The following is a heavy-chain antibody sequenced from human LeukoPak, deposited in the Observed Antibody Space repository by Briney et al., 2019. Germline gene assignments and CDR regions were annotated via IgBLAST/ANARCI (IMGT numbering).Heavy chain of an antibody. CDR2: IRYNGSNK. V-gene: IGHV3-30*02. D-gene: IGHD4-17*01. J-gene: IGHJ6*03. CDR3: AKLYGDYDYYYYYMDV. Sequence: GGSLRLSCAASGFTFSSYGMHWVRQAPGKGLEWVAFIRYNGSNKYYADSVKGRFTISRDNSKNTLYLQMNSLRAEDTAVYYCAKLYGDYDYYYYYMDVWGKGTTVTVSS. CDR1: GFTFSSYG.